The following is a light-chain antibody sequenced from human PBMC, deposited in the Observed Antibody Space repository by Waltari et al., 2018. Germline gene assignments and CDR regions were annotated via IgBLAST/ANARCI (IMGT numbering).Light chain of an antibody. CDR1: QSVSSNY. Sequence: EIVLTQSPGPLSLSPGERATLSCRASQSVSSNYLAWYQQIPGQAPRLVIYGASSRATGIPDRFSGSGSGTDFTLTISRLEPEDFAVYYCHQYGSSPRTFGQGTKVEIK. CDR3: HQYGSSPRT. CDR2: GAS. V-gene: IGKV3-20*01. J-gene: IGKJ1*01.